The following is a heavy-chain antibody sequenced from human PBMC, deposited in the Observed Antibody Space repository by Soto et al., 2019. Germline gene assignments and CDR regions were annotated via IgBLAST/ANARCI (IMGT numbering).Heavy chain of an antibody. V-gene: IGHV3-21*01. CDR3: ARDPLRYYDSSGWTP. CDR1: GFTFSSYS. CDR2: ISSSSSYI. J-gene: IGHJ5*02. D-gene: IGHD3-22*01. Sequence: EVQLVESGGGLVKPGGSLRLSCAASGFTFSSYSMNWVRQAPGKGLEWVSSISSSSSYIYYADSVKGRFTISRDNAKNSLYLQMNSLRAEDTAVYYCARDPLRYYDSSGWTPWGQGTLVNVSS.